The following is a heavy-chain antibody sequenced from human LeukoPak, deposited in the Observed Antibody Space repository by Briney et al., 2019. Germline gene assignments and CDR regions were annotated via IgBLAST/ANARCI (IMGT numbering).Heavy chain of an antibody. J-gene: IGHJ6*02. D-gene: IGHD2-2*01. CDR3: ARAGNGVPAAMEGNYYYGMDV. Sequence: GASVKVSCKASGGTFSSYAISWVRQAPGQGLEWMGRIIPILGIANYARKFQGRVTITADKSTSTAYMELSSLRSEDTAVYYCARAGNGVPAAMEGNYYYGMDVWGQGTTVTVSS. CDR1: GGTFSSYA. CDR2: IIPILGIA. V-gene: IGHV1-69*04.